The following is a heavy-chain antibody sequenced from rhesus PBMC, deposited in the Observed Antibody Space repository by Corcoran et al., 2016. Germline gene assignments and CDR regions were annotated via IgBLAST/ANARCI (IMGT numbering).Heavy chain of an antibody. D-gene: IGHD3-3*01. CDR3: ARGLGDY. CDR1: GGSISSSNW. V-gene: IGHV4S12*01. Sequence: QVQLQESGPGLVKPSETLSLTCAVSGGSISSSNWWSWIRQPPGKGLEWSGGIYSNTESTTYNPSLKNRFTISKDTSKNQFSLKLSSVTAADTAVYYCARGLGDYWGQGVLVTVSS. J-gene: IGHJ4*01. CDR2: IYSNTEST.